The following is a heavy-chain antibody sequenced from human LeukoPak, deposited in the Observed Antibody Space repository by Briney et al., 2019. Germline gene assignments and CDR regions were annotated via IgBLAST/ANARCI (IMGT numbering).Heavy chain of an antibody. CDR2: ISASGATT. D-gene: IGHD6-13*01. Sequence: GGPLRLSCAASGVTFSSDWMHWVRQAPGKGLEWVSGISASGATTYYADSVKGRFTISRDNSKNTLNVQMNSLRAGDTAVYYCAREYSSRGFDYWGQGTLVTVSS. J-gene: IGHJ4*02. CDR3: AREYSSRGFDY. CDR1: GVTFSSDW. V-gene: IGHV3-74*01.